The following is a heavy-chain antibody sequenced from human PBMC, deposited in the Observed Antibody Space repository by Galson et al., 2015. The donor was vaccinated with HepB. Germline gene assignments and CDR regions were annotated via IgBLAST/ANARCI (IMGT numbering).Heavy chain of an antibody. CDR2: IDWDDDE. Sequence: PALVKPTQTLTLTSTFSGFSLSATAMCVNWIRQPPGKALEWLARIDWDDDEYYSTSLKTRLTISKDTSKNQVVLTMTNMDPVDTATYYCSRQYGGRGTPGYYYGMDVWGQGTTVTVSS. CDR1: GFSLSATAMC. V-gene: IGHV2-70*11. CDR3: SRQYGGRGTPGYYYGMDV. J-gene: IGHJ6*02. D-gene: IGHD1-1*01.